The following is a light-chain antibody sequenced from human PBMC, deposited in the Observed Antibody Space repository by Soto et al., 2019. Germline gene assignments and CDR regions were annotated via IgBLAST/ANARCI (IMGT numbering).Light chain of an antibody. J-gene: IGKJ1*01. CDR2: GAS. CDR1: QSVSSN. CDR3: QQYNNWPLTWT. V-gene: IGKV3-15*01. Sequence: EIVMPPSPATLSVSPVERATLSCRASQSVSSNVAWYQQTPGQAPRLLIYGASTRATGIPARVSGSASGTEFTLNISSLQSEDFAVYYCQQYNNWPLTWTFGQGTKVDIK.